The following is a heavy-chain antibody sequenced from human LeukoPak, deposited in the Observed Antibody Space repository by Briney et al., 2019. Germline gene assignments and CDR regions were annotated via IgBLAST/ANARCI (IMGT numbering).Heavy chain of an antibody. D-gene: IGHD5-12*01. J-gene: IGHJ4*02. CDR3: AKVRGYEYYFDY. CDR2: ISNSGKTI. CDR1: GFTFTSYE. V-gene: IGHV3-48*03. Sequence: PGGSLRLSCAASGFTFTSYEMNWVRQAPGKGLEWVSYISNSGKTIYYADSVKGRFTISRDNAKNSLYLQMNSLRAEDTAVYYCAKVRGYEYYFDYWGQGTLVTVSS.